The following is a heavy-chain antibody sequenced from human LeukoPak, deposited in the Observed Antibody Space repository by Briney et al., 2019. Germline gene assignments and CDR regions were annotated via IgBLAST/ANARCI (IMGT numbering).Heavy chain of an antibody. Sequence: SETLSLTCTVSGGSISSSSYYWGWIGQPPGKGLEWIGSIYYSGSTYYNPSLKSRVTISVDTSKNQFSLKLSSVTAADTAVYYCARRTIHYGSGSYYRFRNAFDIWGQGTMVTVSS. V-gene: IGHV4-39*07. J-gene: IGHJ3*02. CDR2: IYYSGST. CDR1: GGSISSSSYY. CDR3: ARRTIHYGSGSYYRFRNAFDI. D-gene: IGHD3-10*01.